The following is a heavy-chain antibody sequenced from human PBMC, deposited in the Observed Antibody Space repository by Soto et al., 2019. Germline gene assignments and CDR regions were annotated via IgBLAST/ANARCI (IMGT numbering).Heavy chain of an antibody. Sequence: PSETLSLTCSVSGGSISSFTYYWGWIRQPPGKGLEWIGTVYYNENTYYNSSLKSRVTITVDTAKNQFSLNLRSVTAADTAMYFCARRERYYGSPGWFDPWGPGTLVTVS. CDR2: VYYNENT. D-gene: IGHD3-10*01. CDR3: ARRERYYGSPGWFDP. CDR1: GGSISSFTYY. V-gene: IGHV4-39*01. J-gene: IGHJ5*02.